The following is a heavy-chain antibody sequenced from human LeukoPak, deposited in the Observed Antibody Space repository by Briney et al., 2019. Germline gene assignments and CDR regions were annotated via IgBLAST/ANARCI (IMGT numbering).Heavy chain of an antibody. D-gene: IGHD1/OR15-1a*01. CDR2: INTGGSSI. J-gene: IGHJ4*02. Sequence: GGSLRLSCAASGFTFNNYEMNWVRQAPGKGLEWVSYINTGGSSIHYADSVKGRFTISRDNAKNSLYLQMNGLRAEDTAVYYCARDRANRDYFDYWGQGTLVTVSS. CDR3: ARDRANRDYFDY. CDR1: GFTFNNYE. V-gene: IGHV3-48*03.